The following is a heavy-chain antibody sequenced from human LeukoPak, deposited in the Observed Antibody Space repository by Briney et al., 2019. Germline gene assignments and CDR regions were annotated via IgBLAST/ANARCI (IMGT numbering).Heavy chain of an antibody. V-gene: IGHV3-7*02. CDR2: IKTGGSEI. CDR3: TRSLDY. D-gene: IGHD2-15*01. Sequence: PGGCLRLSCAASGFTFSGYWMDWVRQTPGKGLEWVANIKTGGSEIYYVDSVKGRFTISRDNAKNFLYLQMNSLRAEDTAVYYCTRSLDYWGQGTLVAVSS. CDR1: GFTFSGYW. J-gene: IGHJ4*02.